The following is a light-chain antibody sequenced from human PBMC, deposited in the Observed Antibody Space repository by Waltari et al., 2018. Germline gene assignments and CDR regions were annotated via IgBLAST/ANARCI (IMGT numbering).Light chain of an antibody. CDR1: QSVLYSSNNYNY. CDR3: QQYYESPYT. Sequence: DIVMTQYPDSLAVSLGERASINCNSSQSVLYSSNNYNYLAWYQQKPGQPPPLLIYGASTRESGVPDLVGGSGSGTHFTLTISSLQAEDVAVYYCQQYYESPYTFGQGTKLEIK. J-gene: IGKJ2*01. V-gene: IGKV4-1*01. CDR2: GAS.